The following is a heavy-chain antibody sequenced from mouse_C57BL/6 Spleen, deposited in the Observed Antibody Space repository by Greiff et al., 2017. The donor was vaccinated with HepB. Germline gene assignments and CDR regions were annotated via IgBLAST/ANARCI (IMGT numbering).Heavy chain of an antibody. D-gene: IGHD3-3*01. CDR3: AREGGDVAWDLDV. Sequence: QVQLQQPGAELVKPGASVKLSCTASGYTFTTDWMHWVKQRPGQGLEWIGMIHPNSGSTNYNEKFKSKATLTVDKSSSTAYMQLSRLTSEDSAVYYGAREGGDVAWDLDVWGAGTTVTVSS. CDR2: IHPNSGST. J-gene: IGHJ1*01. CDR1: GYTFTTDW. V-gene: IGHV1-64*01.